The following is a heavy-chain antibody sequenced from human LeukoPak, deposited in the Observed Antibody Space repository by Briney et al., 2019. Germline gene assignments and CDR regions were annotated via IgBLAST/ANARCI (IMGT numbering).Heavy chain of an antibody. CDR1: GGSISSGNYY. CDR2: IYTSGST. V-gene: IGHV4-61*02. CDR3: ARVGGLGSTYLDAFDI. Sequence: PSGTLSLTCAVSGGSISSGNYYWSWIRQPAGKGLEWIGRIYTSGSTYYNPSLKSRVTTSVDTSKNQFSLKLSSVTAADTAVYYCARVGGLGSTYLDAFDIWGQGTMVTVSS. D-gene: IGHD2-2*01. J-gene: IGHJ3*02.